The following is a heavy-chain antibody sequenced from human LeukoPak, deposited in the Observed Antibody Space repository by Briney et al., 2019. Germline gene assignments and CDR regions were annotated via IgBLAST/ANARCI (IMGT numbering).Heavy chain of an antibody. D-gene: IGHD2-15*01. Sequence: GGSLRLSCAASGFTVSSNYMSWVRQAPGKGLEWVSVIYCGGSTYYADSVKGRFTISRDNSKNTLYLQMNSLRAEDTAVYYCARDSARNYYYGMDVWGQGTTVTVSS. CDR1: GFTVSSNY. V-gene: IGHV3-53*01. J-gene: IGHJ6*02. CDR2: IYCGGST. CDR3: ARDSARNYYYGMDV.